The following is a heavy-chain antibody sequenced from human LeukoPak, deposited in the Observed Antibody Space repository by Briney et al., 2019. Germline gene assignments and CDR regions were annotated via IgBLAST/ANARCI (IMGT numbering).Heavy chain of an antibody. J-gene: IGHJ4*02. CDR3: AVGLAGRWLQFYYFDY. Sequence: GASVKVSCKASGYTFTIYYMHWVRQAPGQGLEWMGIINPSGGSTSYAQKFQGRVTMTRDTSTSTVYMELNSLRSEDTAVYYCAVGLAGRWLQFYYFDYWGQGTLVTVSS. V-gene: IGHV1-46*01. CDR1: GYTFTIYY. CDR2: INPSGGST. D-gene: IGHD5-12*01.